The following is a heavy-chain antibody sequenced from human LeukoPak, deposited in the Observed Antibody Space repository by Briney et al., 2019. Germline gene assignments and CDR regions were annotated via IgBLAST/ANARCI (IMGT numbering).Heavy chain of an antibody. J-gene: IGHJ5*02. CDR2: IYYSGST. V-gene: IGHV4-39*01. CDR1: GGSISSSSYY. CDR3: ARRVIAMDPSTVSRFDP. D-gene: IGHD2-21*01. Sequence: SETLSLTCTVSGGSISSSSYYWGWIRQPPGKGLEWIGSIYYSGSTYYNPSLKSRLTISVDTSKNQFSLKLSSVTAADTAVYYCARRVIAMDPSTVSRFDPWGQGTLVTVSS.